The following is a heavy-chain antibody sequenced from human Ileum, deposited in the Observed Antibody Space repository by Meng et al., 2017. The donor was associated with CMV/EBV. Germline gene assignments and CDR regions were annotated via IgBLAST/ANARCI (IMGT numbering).Heavy chain of an antibody. Sequence: QGSGPGLVKPSETSSLTCTVSGGSISGYYWSWIRQPATKGLEWIGRVYSSGSTDYNPSLQSRVTMSVDTSKNQFSLKLSSVTAADTAVYYCARGSSSWAFDYWGQGTLVTVSS. V-gene: IGHV4-4*07. J-gene: IGHJ4*02. CDR3: ARGSSSWAFDY. CDR2: VYSSGST. CDR1: GGSISGYY. D-gene: IGHD2-2*01.